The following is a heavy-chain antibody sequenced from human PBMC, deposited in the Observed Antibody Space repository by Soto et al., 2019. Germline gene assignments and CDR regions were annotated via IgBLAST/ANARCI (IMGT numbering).Heavy chain of an antibody. CDR3: ARDPSAYDLPAY. CDR2: IIPILGIA. CDR1: GGTFSSYT. J-gene: IGHJ4*02. V-gene: IGHV1-69*08. Sequence: QVQLVQSGAEVKKPGSSVKVSCKASGGTFSSYTISWVRQAPGQGLEWMGRIIPILGIANYAPKFQGRVTXXAXXSTSTAYRELSSLRSEDTAVYYCARDPSAYDLPAYWGQGTLVTVSS. D-gene: IGHD5-12*01.